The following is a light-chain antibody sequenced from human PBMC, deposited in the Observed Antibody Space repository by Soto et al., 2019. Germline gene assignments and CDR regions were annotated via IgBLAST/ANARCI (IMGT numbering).Light chain of an antibody. V-gene: IGKV3-11*01. Sequence: ESVLTQSPATLSLSPGERSTLSFMASQSVSSYLAWYQQKPGQAPRLLIYDASNRATGIPARFSGSGSGTDFTLTISSLEPEDFAVYYCQQRSNWPLTFGQGTKVDIK. CDR2: DAS. CDR1: QSVSSY. CDR3: QQRSNWPLT. J-gene: IGKJ1*01.